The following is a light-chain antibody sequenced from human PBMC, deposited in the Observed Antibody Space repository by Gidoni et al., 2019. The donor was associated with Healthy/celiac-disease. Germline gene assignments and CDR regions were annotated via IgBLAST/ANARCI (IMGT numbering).Light chain of an antibody. J-gene: IGKJ4*01. V-gene: IGKV1-33*01. CDR1: QDISNY. Sequence: DIQITQSPSSLSASVGKRVTITCQAIQDISNYLYWYQQKPGKAPKLLIYDASKLETGVPQRFSGSGSGTDFTFTISRLQPEDIATYYCQQYDNPALTFGGGTKVEIK. CDR3: QQYDNPALT. CDR2: DAS.